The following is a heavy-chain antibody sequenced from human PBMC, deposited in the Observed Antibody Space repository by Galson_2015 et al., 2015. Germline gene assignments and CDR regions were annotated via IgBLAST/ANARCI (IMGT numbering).Heavy chain of an antibody. Sequence: SLRLSCAASGFTFSSYSMNWVRQAPGKGLEWVSSISSSSSYIYYADSVKGRFTISRDNAKNSLYLQMNSLRAEDTAVYYCASLNVGANLLWFGEDDYWGQGTLVTVSS. CDR3: ASLNVGANLLWFGEDDY. V-gene: IGHV3-21*01. CDR2: ISSSSSYI. CDR1: GFTFSSYS. D-gene: IGHD3-10*01. J-gene: IGHJ4*02.